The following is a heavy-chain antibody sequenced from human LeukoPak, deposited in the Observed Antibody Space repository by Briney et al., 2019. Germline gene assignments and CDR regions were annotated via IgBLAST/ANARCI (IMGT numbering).Heavy chain of an antibody. D-gene: IGHD6-13*01. CDR3: ARVKGEQQQVRFDP. CDR2: INPNSGGT. Sequence: GASVKVSCKASGYTFTGYYMHWVRQAPGQGLEWMGWINPNSGGTNYAQKFQGRVTMTRDTSISTAYMELSRLRSDDTAVYYCARVKGEQQQVRFDPWGQGTLVTVSS. CDR1: GYTFTGYY. V-gene: IGHV1-2*02. J-gene: IGHJ5*02.